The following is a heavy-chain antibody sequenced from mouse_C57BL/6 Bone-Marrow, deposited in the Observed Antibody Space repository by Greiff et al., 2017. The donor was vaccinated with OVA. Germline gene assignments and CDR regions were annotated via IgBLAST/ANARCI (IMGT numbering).Heavy chain of an antibody. V-gene: IGHV6-3*01. J-gene: IGHJ1*03. CDR3: TGGYGTSWYFDV. CDR1: GFTFSNYW. CDR2: IRLKSDNYAT. Sequence: EVMLVESGGGLVQPGGSMKLSCVASGFTFSNYWMNWVRQSPEKGLEWVAQIRLKSDNYATHYAESVKGRFTISRDDSKSSVYLQMNNLRAEDTGIYYCTGGYGTSWYFDVWGTGTTVTVSS. D-gene: IGHD1-1*01.